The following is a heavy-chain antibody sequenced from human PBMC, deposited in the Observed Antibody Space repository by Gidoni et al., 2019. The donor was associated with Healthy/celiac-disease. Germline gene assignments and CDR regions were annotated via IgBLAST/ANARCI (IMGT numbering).Heavy chain of an antibody. CDR2: IYYSGST. D-gene: IGHD4-17*01. CDR3: ARLLTSGDYDPYYFDY. CDR1: GGSIRSYY. V-gene: IGHV4-59*08. J-gene: IGHJ4*02. Sequence: QVQLQESCPGLVKPSETLYLTCTVSGGSIRSYYWSWLRQPPGKGLEWIGYIYYSGSTNYNPSLKSRVTISVDTSKNQFSLKLSSVTAADTAVYYCARLLTSGDYDPYYFDYWGQGTLVTVSS.